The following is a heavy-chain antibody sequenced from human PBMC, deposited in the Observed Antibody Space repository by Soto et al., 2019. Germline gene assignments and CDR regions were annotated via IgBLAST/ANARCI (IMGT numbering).Heavy chain of an antibody. CDR3: AREGSGSYFDY. CDR2: IYYSGST. CDR1: GGSISSGGYY. V-gene: IGHV4-31*03. Sequence: PSETLSLTCTVSGGSISSGGYYWSWIRQHPGKGLEWIGYIYYSGSTYYNPSLKSRVTISVDTSKNQFSLKLSSVTAADTAVYYCAREGSGSYFDYWGQGTLVTVSS. D-gene: IGHD3-10*01. J-gene: IGHJ4*02.